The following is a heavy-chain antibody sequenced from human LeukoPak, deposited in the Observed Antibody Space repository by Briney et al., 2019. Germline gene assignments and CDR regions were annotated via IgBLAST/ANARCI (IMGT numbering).Heavy chain of an antibody. CDR3: ARVFVWTAIDY. D-gene: IGHD5-18*01. V-gene: IGHV3-7*01. CDR1: GFTFSSYA. J-gene: IGHJ4*02. CDR2: LKQDGSEK. Sequence: GGSLRLSCAASGFTFSSYAMSWVRQAPGKGLEGVANLKQDGSEKYYVDSVKGRFTISRDNAKNSLYLHMNSLRAEDTAVYYCARVFVWTAIDYWGQGTLVTVSS.